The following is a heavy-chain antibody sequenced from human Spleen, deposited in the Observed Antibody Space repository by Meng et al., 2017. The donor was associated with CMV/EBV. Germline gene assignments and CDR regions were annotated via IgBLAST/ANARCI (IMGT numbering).Heavy chain of an antibody. CDR3: ARTLKFYDSRGYPPLDY. Sequence: YTFADYDIYWVRQAPGQGLAWMGWINPSSGDTKYAQKFQGRVTLTRDTSLSTAYMELSRLTSDDTAVYYCARTLKFYDSRGYPPLDYWGQGTLVTVSS. D-gene: IGHD3-22*01. CDR2: INPSSGDT. CDR1: YTFADYD. V-gene: IGHV1-2*02. J-gene: IGHJ4*02.